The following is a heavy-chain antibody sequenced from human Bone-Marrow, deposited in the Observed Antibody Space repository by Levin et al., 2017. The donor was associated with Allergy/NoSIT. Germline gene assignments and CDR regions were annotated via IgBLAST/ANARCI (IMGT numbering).Heavy chain of an antibody. V-gene: IGHV3-7*01. D-gene: IGHD4-17*01. CDR3: ARADGDGDFVFHFPY. CDR1: GFTFTNYW. J-gene: IGHJ4*02. Sequence: GESLKISCAASGFTFTNYWMSWVRQAPGKGLQWVADINQDGSDKNYVDSVKGRFTISRDNARNSLDLQMNSLRTEDTALYYCARADGDGDFVFHFPYWGQGILVSVSS. CDR2: INQDGSDK.